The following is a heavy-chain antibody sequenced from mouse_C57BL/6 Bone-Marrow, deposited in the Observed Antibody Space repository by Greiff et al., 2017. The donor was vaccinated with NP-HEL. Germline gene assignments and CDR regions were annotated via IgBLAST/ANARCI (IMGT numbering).Heavy chain of an antibody. CDR1: GFTFSSYG. V-gene: IGHV5-6*01. J-gene: IGHJ2*01. CDR3: ARHYGSREDY. CDR2: ISSGGSYT. Sequence: EVHLVESGGDLVKPGGSLKLSCAASGFTFSSYGMSWVRQTPDKRLEWVATISSGGSYTYYPDSVKGRFTISRDNAKNTLYLQMSSLKSEDTAMYYCARHYGSREDYGGQGTTLTVSS. D-gene: IGHD1-1*01.